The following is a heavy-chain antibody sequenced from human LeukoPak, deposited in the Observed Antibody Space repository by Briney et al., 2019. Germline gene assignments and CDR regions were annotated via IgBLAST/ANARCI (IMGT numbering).Heavy chain of an antibody. V-gene: IGHV3-33*06. D-gene: IGHD3-9*01. CDR3: AKDHGNYDILTGYLGFDP. CDR2: IWYDGSNK. CDR1: GFTFSSYG. Sequence: PGGSLRLSCAASGFTFSSYGTHWVRQAPGKGLEWVAVIWYDGSNKYYADSVKGRFTISRDNSKNTLYLQMNSLRAEDTAVYYCAKDHGNYDILTGYLGFDPWGQGTLVTVSS. J-gene: IGHJ5*02.